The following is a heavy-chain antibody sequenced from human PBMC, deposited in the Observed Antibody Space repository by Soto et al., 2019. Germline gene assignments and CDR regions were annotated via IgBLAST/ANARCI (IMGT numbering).Heavy chain of an antibody. CDR3: ASHSYDGNPLRFDP. Sequence: QVQLQESGPGLVQPSETLSLTCTVSGGSITGYYWSWIRQPPGKGPEGIGNIPYSGSTNHNPFLTSRVTISVDTSQNQFSLRLSSVTAAETAVYYCASHSYDGNPLRFDPWGQGTLVTVSS. CDR2: IPYSGST. V-gene: IGHV4-59*08. J-gene: IGHJ5*02. D-gene: IGHD2-21*01. CDR1: GGSITGYY.